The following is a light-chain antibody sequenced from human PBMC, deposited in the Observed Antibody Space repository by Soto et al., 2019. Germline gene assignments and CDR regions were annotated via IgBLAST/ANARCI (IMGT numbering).Light chain of an antibody. Sequence: EIVVTQSPGILSVSPGDRATLSCRASQSVGRNLAWYQQKPGQAPTLLIYAASTRATGLPARFSGSGSGTDFTLTISSLQSGDFAVYYCQEYSKWPLFTFGPGTRVDIK. V-gene: IGKV3-15*01. CDR1: QSVGRN. CDR3: QEYSKWPLFT. J-gene: IGKJ3*01. CDR2: AAS.